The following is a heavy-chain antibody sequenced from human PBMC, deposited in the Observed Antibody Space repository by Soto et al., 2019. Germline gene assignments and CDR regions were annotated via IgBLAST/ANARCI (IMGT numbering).Heavy chain of an antibody. V-gene: IGHV3-23*01. J-gene: IGHJ5*02. D-gene: IGHD2-2*01. CDR3: AKVNVVVPAAIYDWFDP. CDR2: ISGSGGST. CDR1: GFTFSSYA. Sequence: GSLRLSCAASGFTFSSYAMSWVRQAPGKGLEWVSAISGSGGSTYYADSVKGRFTISRDNSKNTLYLQMNSLRAEDTAVYYCAKVNVVVPAAIYDWFDPWGQGTLVTVSS.